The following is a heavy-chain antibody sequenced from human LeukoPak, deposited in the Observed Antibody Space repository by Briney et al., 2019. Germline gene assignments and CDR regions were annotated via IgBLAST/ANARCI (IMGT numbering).Heavy chain of an antibody. CDR2: INSDGSST. CDR1: GXTFSSYW. D-gene: IGHD3-3*01. J-gene: IGHJ4*02. CDR3: ARVRFSYYFDY. Sequence: GGSLRLSSAASGXTFSSYWMHWVRQAPGKGLVWVSRINSDGSSTSYADSVKGRFTISRDNAKNTLYLQMNSLRAEDTAVYYCARVRFSYYFDYWGQGTLVTVSS. V-gene: IGHV3-74*01.